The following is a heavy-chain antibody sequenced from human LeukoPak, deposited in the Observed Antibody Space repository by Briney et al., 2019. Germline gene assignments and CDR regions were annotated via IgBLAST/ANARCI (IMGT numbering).Heavy chain of an antibody. J-gene: IGHJ6*03. CDR1: GYTFTGYY. D-gene: IGHD6-19*01. CDR2: INPNSGRT. V-gene: IGHV1-2*02. Sequence: ASVKVSCKASGYTFTGYYMHWVRQAPGQGLEWMGWINPNSGRTNYAQRFQGRVTMTRDTSISTAYMELSRLTFDDTAVYYCARGVAVAANPLLYYYMDVLGKGTTVTISS. CDR3: ARGVAVAANPLLYYYMDV.